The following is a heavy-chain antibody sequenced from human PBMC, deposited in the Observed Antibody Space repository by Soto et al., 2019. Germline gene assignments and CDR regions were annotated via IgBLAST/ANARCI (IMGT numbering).Heavy chain of an antibody. V-gene: IGHV4-38-2*02. D-gene: IGHD3-9*01. CDR3: ARDSYYDILTGYYEINWFDP. CDR1: GYSISSGYY. CDR2: IYHSGST. Sequence: SETLSLTCAVSGYSISSGYYWGWIRQPPGKGLEWIGSIYHSGSTYYNPSLKSRVTTSVDTSKNQFSLKLSSVTAADTAVYYCARDSYYDILTGYYEINWFDPWGQGTLVTVSS. J-gene: IGHJ5*02.